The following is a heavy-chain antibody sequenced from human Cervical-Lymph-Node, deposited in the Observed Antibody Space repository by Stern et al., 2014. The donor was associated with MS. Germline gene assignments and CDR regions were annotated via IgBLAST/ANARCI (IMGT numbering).Heavy chain of an antibody. CDR3: TTPYGDYANDAFDI. CDR1: GFTFSNAW. V-gene: IGHV3-15*01. Sequence: EVQLLESGGGLVKPGGSLRLSCAASGFTFSNAWMSWVRQAPGKGLEWVGRIKSKTDGGTTDYAAPVKGRFTISRDDSKNTLYLQMNSLKTEDTAVYYCTTPYGDYANDAFDIWGQGTMVTVSS. D-gene: IGHD4-17*01. J-gene: IGHJ3*02. CDR2: IKSKTDGGTT.